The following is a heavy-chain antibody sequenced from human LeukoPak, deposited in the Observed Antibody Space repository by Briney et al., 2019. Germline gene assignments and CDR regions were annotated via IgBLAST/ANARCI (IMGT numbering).Heavy chain of an antibody. V-gene: IGHV3-21*04. Sequence: SGGSLRLSCAASGFTFSSYSMNWVRQAPGKGLEWVSSISSSSSYIYYADSVKGRFTISRDNAKNSLYLQMNSLRAEDMALYYCAKEEYRGGFDYWGQGTLVTVSS. CDR2: ISSSSSYI. J-gene: IGHJ4*02. CDR3: AKEEYRGGFDY. D-gene: IGHD1-26*01. CDR1: GFTFSSYS.